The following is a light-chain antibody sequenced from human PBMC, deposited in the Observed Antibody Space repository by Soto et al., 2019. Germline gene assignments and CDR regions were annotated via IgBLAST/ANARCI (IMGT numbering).Light chain of an antibody. Sequence: DTVMTQSPDSLAMSLGERATINCKSSQTVLYSSNNKNYLAWYQQKPGQPPKLLIYWASTRESGVPDRFSGRGSGTDVTLTISSLHAEDVAVYYCQQYYITPLTFGGGTKVEIK. CDR1: QTVLYSSNNKNY. CDR2: WAS. V-gene: IGKV4-1*01. CDR3: QQYYITPLT. J-gene: IGKJ4*01.